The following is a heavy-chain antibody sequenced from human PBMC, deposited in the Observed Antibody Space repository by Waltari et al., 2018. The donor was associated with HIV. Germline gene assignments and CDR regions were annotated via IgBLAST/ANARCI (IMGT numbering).Heavy chain of an antibody. D-gene: IGHD3-10*01. V-gene: IGHV3-7*04. CDR3: ARGGFYGSGSKVN. CDR1: GFTFSSYW. Sequence: EVQLVESGGGLVQPGGSLRLSCAASGFTFSSYWMSWVRQAPGKGLEWVANIKQDGSEKYYVDSVNGRFTNSRDNAENSLYLQMNSLRAEDTAVYYCARGGFYGSGSKVNWGQGTLVTVSS. J-gene: IGHJ4*02. CDR2: IKQDGSEK.